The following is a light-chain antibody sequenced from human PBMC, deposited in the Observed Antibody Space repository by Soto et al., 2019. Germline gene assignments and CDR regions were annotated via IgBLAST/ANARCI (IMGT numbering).Light chain of an antibody. CDR3: QVWDSSSDHVV. V-gene: IGLV3-21*04. CDR2: YDS. J-gene: IGLJ2*01. Sequence: XGGNNIGSKSVHWYQQKPGQAPVLVIYYDSDRPSGIPERFSGSNSGNTATLTISRVEAGDEADYYCQVWDSSSDHVVFGGGTKLTVL. CDR1: NIGSKS.